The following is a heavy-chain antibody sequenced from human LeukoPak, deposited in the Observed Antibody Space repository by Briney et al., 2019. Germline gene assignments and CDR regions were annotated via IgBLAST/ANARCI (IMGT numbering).Heavy chain of an antibody. V-gene: IGHV4-4*07. Sequence: SETLSLTCSVSGVSVSTYYWSWIRQPAGKGLEWIGRVYISGRTNYNPSLASRVTVSLDTSKNQFSLTLRSVTAADTAVYYCAKGPYTNYFDSWGQGTLATVSS. CDR1: GVSVSTYY. CDR2: VYISGRT. CDR3: AKGPYTNYFDS. J-gene: IGHJ4*02. D-gene: IGHD4-11*01.